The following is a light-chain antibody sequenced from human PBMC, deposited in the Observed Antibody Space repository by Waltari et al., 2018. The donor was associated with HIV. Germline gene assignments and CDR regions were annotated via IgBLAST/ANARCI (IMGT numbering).Light chain of an antibody. Sequence: DIQMTQSPSSVSASVGDRVTITCRASQPVSSWLTWYQQKPGKSPDLLIYATSILQSGVPSRFSGSGSGTNFPLTITSLQPEDFASYYCQQANSFPWTFGQGTKVEIK. CDR1: QPVSSW. CDR2: ATS. J-gene: IGKJ1*01. CDR3: QQANSFPWT. V-gene: IGKV1-12*01.